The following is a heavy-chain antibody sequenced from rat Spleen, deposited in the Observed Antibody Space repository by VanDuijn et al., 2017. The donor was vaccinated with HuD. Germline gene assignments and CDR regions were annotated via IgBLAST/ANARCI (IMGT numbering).Heavy chain of an antibody. CDR1: GFTFSTFA. Sequence: EVQLVESDGGLVQPGRSLKLSCAASGFTFSTFAMAWVRQAPKKGLEWVATITSGGSNTYYPDSVKGRFTISRDNAKSPLYLQMDSLRSEDTATYYCAKKGTYYGYLYVMDAWGQGASVTVSS. CDR2: ITSGGSNT. J-gene: IGHJ4*01. D-gene: IGHD1-9*01. CDR3: AKKGTYYGYLYVMDA. V-gene: IGHV5-17*01.